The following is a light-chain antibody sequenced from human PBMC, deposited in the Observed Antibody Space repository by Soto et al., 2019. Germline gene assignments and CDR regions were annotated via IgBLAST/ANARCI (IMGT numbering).Light chain of an antibody. J-gene: IGKJ5*01. CDR3: QQYYTNPAIT. CDR1: QGISIY. Sequence: AIRMTQSPSSLSASVGDRVTIPCRASQGISIYLAWYQLKPGKAPKLLIYAASSLQSGVPTRFSGSGSGTDFTLTISGLQSEDFAIYYCQQYYTNPAITFGQGTRLEIK. CDR2: AAS. V-gene: IGKV1-8*01.